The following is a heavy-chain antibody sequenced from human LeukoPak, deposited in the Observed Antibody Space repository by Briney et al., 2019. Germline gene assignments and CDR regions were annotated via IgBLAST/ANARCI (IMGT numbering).Heavy chain of an antibody. CDR2: ISSSSSYI. Sequence: PGGSLRLSCAASGFTFSSYSMNWVRQAPGKGLEWVSSISSSSSYIYYADSVKGRFTISRDNAKNTVYLQINSLRAEDTAIYYCAKDAANYPFFFDFWGQGTPVTVSS. D-gene: IGHD4/OR15-4a*01. CDR1: GFTFSSYS. J-gene: IGHJ4*02. V-gene: IGHV3-21*04. CDR3: AKDAANYPFFFDF.